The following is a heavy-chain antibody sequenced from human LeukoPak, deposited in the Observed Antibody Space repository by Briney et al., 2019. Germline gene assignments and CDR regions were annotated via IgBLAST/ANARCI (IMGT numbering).Heavy chain of an antibody. D-gene: IGHD3-10*02. CDR2: INPNSGGT. V-gene: IGHV1-2*02. CDR1: EYTFTGYY. Sequence: ASVKVSCKASEYTFTGYYMHWVRQAPVQGLEWMGWINPNSGGTHYAPKFQGRVTMTRDTSISTAYMELSRLRSDDTAVYYCARGPYVPFPNWYFDLWGRGTLVTVSS. J-gene: IGHJ2*01. CDR3: ARGPYVPFPNWYFDL.